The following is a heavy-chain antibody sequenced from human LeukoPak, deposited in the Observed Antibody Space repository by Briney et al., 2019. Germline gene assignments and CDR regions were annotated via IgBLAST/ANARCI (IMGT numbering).Heavy chain of an antibody. CDR1: GFTFSNAW. D-gene: IGHD1-26*01. J-gene: IGHJ4*02. V-gene: IGHV3-15*01. CDR3: TTYSAHAGN. Sequence: GGSLRLSCAASGFTFSNAWMSWVRQAPGKGLEWVGRIQSKTDGGTTEYAAPVKGRFTISRDDSKNTLYLQMNSLKTEDTAVYYCTTYSAHAGNWGQGTLVTVSS. CDR2: IQSKTDGGTT.